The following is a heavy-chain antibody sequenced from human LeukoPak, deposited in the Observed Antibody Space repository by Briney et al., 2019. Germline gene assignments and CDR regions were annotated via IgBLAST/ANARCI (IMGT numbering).Heavy chain of an antibody. CDR2: ISGSGGST. CDR1: GFTFSSYT. J-gene: IGHJ5*02. Sequence: PGGSLRLSCAASGFTFSSYTMNWVRQAPGKGLEWVSAISGSGGSTSYADSVKGRFTISRDNSKNTLYLQMNSLRAEHTAVYYCAKRDQPKVGEFWFDPWGQGTLVTVSS. D-gene: IGHD3-10*01. V-gene: IGHV3-23*01. CDR3: AKRDQPKVGEFWFDP.